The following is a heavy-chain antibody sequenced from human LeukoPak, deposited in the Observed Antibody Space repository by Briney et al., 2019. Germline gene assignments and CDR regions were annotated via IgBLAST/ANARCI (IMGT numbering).Heavy chain of an antibody. Sequence: QPGRSLRLSCAASGFIFSSYGIPWVRQAPGKGLEWVAVIWFDASNKYYADSVKGRFIISRDNSKNTLYLQMNSLRAEDTAVYFCARLSWLSTNDFDYWGHGTLVTVSS. D-gene: IGHD3-22*01. J-gene: IGHJ4*01. V-gene: IGHV3-33*01. CDR3: ARLSWLSTNDFDY. CDR2: IWFDASNK. CDR1: GFIFSSYG.